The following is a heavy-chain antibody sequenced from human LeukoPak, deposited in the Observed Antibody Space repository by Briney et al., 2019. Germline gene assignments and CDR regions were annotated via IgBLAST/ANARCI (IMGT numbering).Heavy chain of an antibody. V-gene: IGHV4-59*08. CDR2: IYYSGST. CDR1: GGSISSYY. Sequence: SETLSLTCTVSGGSISSYYWSWIRQPPGKGLEWIGYIYYSGSTNYNPSLKSRVTISVDTSKNQFSLKLSSVTAADTAVYYCARGPYGSGVDAFDIWGQGTMVTVSS. CDR3: ARGPYGSGVDAFDI. J-gene: IGHJ3*02. D-gene: IGHD3-10*01.